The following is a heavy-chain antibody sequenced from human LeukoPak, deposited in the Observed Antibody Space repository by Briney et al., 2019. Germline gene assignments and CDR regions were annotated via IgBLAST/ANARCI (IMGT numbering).Heavy chain of an antibody. J-gene: IGHJ4*02. CDR1: GFTFSNYA. CDR3: AKVTYGSGTYGAFDY. Sequence: PGGSLRLSCAASGFTFSNYAMNWVRQAPGKGLEWVSYISSSGSTIYYADSVKGRFTISRDNAKNSLYLQMNSLRAEDTAVYYCAKVTYGSGTYGAFDYWGQGTLVTVSS. V-gene: IGHV3-48*04. D-gene: IGHD3-10*01. CDR2: ISSSGSTI.